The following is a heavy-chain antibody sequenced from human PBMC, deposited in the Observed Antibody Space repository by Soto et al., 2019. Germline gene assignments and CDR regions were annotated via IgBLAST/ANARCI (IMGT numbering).Heavy chain of an antibody. CDR3: ARWYYDSSGYVYGMDV. CDR2: IYYSGST. D-gene: IGHD3-22*01. J-gene: IGHJ6*02. Sequence: PSETLSLTCTVSGGSISSGGYYWSWIRQHPGKGLEWIGYIYYSGSTYYNPSLKSRVTISVDTSKNQFSLKLSSVTAADTAVYSCARWYYDSSGYVYGMDVWGQGTTVTVSS. CDR1: GGSISSGGYY. V-gene: IGHV4-31*03.